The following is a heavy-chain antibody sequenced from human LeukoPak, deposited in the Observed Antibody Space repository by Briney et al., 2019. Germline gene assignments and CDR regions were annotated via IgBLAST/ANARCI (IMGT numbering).Heavy chain of an antibody. V-gene: IGHV4-59*01. CDR2: IYYSGST. CDR3: ARVSSGWPYYYYGMDV. D-gene: IGHD6-19*01. Sequence: SETLSLTCTVSGGSISSYYWSWIRQPPGKGREWIGYIYYSGSTNYNPSLKSRVTISVDTSKNQFSLKLSSVTAADTAAYYCARVSSGWPYYYYGMDVWGQGTTVTVSS. CDR1: GGSISSYY. J-gene: IGHJ6*02.